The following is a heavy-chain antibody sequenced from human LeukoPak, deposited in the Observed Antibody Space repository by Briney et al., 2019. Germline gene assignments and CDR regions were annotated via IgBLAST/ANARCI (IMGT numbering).Heavy chain of an antibody. Sequence: GGSLRLSCAASGFTFSSYGMHWVRQAPGKGLVWVAVVSYDGSNKYYADSVKGRFTISRDNSKNTLYLQMNSLRAEDTAVYYCAKEGAYCGGDCYPDAFDIWGQGTMVTVSS. CDR1: GFTFSSYG. J-gene: IGHJ3*02. CDR2: VSYDGSNK. CDR3: AKEGAYCGGDCYPDAFDI. D-gene: IGHD2-21*02. V-gene: IGHV3-30*18.